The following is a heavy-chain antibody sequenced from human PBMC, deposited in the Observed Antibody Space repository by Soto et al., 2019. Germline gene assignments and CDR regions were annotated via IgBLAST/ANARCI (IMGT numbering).Heavy chain of an antibody. D-gene: IGHD6-19*01. J-gene: IGHJ4*02. CDR2: ISPFNGNT. V-gene: IGHV1-18*01. CDR1: GYTFTSHG. CDR3: ARGGEQWLVRYYFDF. Sequence: ASVKVSCKASGYTFTSHGISWARQAPGQGLEWMGWISPFNGNTNSAQKFQGRVTMTTDTSTSTAYMELRSLISDDTAVYYCARGGEQWLVRYYFDFWGQGTLVTVSS.